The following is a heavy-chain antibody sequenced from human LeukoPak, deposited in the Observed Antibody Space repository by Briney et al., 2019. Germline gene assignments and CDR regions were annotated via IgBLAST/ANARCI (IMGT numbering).Heavy chain of an antibody. Sequence: GGSLRLSCAASGFTFSNYFMSWARQAPGEGLEWVASIKGDGSEKYYVDSVKGRFTISRDNAKNSLLLQMNSLRAEDTAVYFCARDRGWRSGGYYLYYFDFWGQGTLVTVSS. V-gene: IGHV3-7*01. CDR2: IKGDGSEK. J-gene: IGHJ4*02. CDR1: GFTFSNYF. CDR3: ARDRGWRSGGYYLYYFDF. D-gene: IGHD3-22*01.